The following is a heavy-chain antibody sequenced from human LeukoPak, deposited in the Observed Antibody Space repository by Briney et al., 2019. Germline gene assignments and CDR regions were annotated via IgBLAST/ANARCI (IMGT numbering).Heavy chain of an antibody. CDR2: VNPNDGST. CDR3: ARDLDSSWTGYFQP. Sequence: ASVKVSCKASGYTFTGYYIHWVRQAPGQGLEWMGWVNPNDGSTNYAQKFQGRVTMTWDTSITTAYMELSSLTSDDTAVYYCARDLDSSWTGYFQPWGQGTLVTVSS. V-gene: IGHV1-2*02. D-gene: IGHD6-13*01. J-gene: IGHJ1*01. CDR1: GYTFTGYY.